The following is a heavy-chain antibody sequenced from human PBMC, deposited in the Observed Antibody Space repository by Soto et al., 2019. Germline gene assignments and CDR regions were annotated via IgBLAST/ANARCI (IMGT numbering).Heavy chain of an antibody. CDR3: ARDGFSAVAKHGGFDI. V-gene: IGHV3-33*01. CDR2: IWFDGSNT. Sequence: QVQLVESGGGVVQPGTSLRLSCAASGFTFSSYGMHWVRQAPGKGLEWVAVIWFDGSNTYYADSVKGRFTISRDNSKSTLYLQMNSLRVEDTAVYYCARDGFSAVAKHGGFDIWDQGTMVTVSS. CDR1: GFTFSSYG. D-gene: IGHD5-12*01. J-gene: IGHJ3*02.